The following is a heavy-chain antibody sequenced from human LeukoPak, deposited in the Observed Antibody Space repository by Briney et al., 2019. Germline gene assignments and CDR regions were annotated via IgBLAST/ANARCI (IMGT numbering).Heavy chain of an antibody. CDR2: IYYSGST. CDR3: ARGGIDYVWGSYRSPFDY. Sequence: PSETLSLTCTVSGGSISSYYWSWIRQPPGKGLEWIGYIYYSGSTNYNPSLKSRVTISVDTSKNQFSLKLSSVTAADTAVYYCARGGIDYVWGSYRSPFDYWGQGTLVTVSS. CDR1: GGSISSYY. V-gene: IGHV4-59*12. D-gene: IGHD3-16*02. J-gene: IGHJ4*02.